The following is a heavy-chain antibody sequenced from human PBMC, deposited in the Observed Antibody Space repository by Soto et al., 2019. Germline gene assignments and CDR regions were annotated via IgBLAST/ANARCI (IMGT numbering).Heavy chain of an antibody. J-gene: IGHJ3*02. Sequence: FTSYYMHWVRQPPGQGLEWMGIINPSGGSTSYAQKFQGRVTMTRDTSTSTVYMELSSLRSEDTAVYYCARAQDIVVVVAATRRRDAFDIWGQGTMVTVSS. CDR2: INPSGGST. CDR3: ARAQDIVVVVAATRRRDAFDI. CDR1: FTSYY. V-gene: IGHV1-46*01. D-gene: IGHD2-15*01.